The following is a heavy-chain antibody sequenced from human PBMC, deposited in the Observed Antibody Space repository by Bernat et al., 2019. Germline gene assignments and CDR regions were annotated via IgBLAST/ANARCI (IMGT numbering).Heavy chain of an antibody. D-gene: IGHD6-19*01. CDR2: LSYDGSNK. Sequence: QVQLVESGGGVVQPGRSLRLSCAASGFTFSSYGMHWVRQAPGKGLERVAVLSYDGSNKYYADSVKGRFTISRDNSKNTLYLQMNSLRAEDTAVYYCAKEGGYSSGWYNSDYYYGMDVWGQGTTVTVSS. CDR3: AKEGGYSSGWYNSDYYYGMDV. V-gene: IGHV3-30*18. CDR1: GFTFSSYG. J-gene: IGHJ6*02.